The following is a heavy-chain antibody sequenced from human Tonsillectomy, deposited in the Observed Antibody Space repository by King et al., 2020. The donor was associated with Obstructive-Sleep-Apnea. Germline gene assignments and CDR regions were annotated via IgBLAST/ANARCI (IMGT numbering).Heavy chain of an antibody. J-gene: IGHJ4*02. V-gene: IGHV3-66*01. CDR1: GFNVSSNY. CDR2: IYSGGTP. CDR3: ARDLTRYFDWSPPE. Sequence: DVQLVESGGGLVQPGGSLRLSCAASGFNVSSNYMSWVRQAPGKGLEWVSIIYSGGTPYYADSVKGRFIISRDNSKNTLYLQMNSLRAEDTAGYYCARDLTRYFDWSPPEWGQGTLVTVSS. D-gene: IGHD3-9*01.